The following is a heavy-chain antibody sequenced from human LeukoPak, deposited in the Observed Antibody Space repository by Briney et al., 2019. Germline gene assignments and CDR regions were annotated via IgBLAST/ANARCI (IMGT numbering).Heavy chain of an antibody. CDR1: GFTFSNAW. Sequence: GGSLRLSCAASGFTFSNAWMSWVRQAPGKGLEWVGRIKSKTDGGTTDYAAPVKGRFTISRDDSKNTLYLQMNSLKTEDTAVYYCTTARTRLNYDSSGYYYAHDAFGIWGQGTMVTVSS. D-gene: IGHD3-22*01. CDR2: IKSKTDGGTT. CDR3: TTARTRLNYDSSGYYYAHDAFGI. V-gene: IGHV3-15*01. J-gene: IGHJ3*02.